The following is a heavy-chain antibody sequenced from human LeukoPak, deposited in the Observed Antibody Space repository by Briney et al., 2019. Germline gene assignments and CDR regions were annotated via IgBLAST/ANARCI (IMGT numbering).Heavy chain of an antibody. D-gene: IGHD3-9*01. CDR2: INPNSGGT. CDR3: ARERGNYDILTDYYEGNGFDP. CDR1: GYTFTGYY. V-gene: IGHV1-2*02. J-gene: IGHJ5*02. Sequence: ASVKVSCKASGYTFTGYYMHWVRQAPGQGLEWMGWINPNSGGTNYAQRFQGRVTMTRDTSISTAYMELTRLRSDDTAVYYCARERGNYDILTDYYEGNGFDPWGQGTLVTVSS.